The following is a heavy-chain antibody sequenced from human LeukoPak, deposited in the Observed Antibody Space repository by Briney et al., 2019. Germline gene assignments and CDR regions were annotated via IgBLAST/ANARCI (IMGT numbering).Heavy chain of an antibody. CDR1: GGSISSGSYY. D-gene: IGHD3-22*01. CDR3: ARDPVVSSGYYEGYYYYYMDV. Sequence: PSQTLSLTCTVSGGSISSGSYYWSWIRQPAGKGLEWIGRIYTSGSTNYNPSLKSRVTISVDTSKNQFSLKLSSVTAADTAVYYCARDPVVSSGYYEGYYYYYMDVWGKGTTVTVSS. CDR2: IYTSGST. J-gene: IGHJ6*03. V-gene: IGHV4-61*02.